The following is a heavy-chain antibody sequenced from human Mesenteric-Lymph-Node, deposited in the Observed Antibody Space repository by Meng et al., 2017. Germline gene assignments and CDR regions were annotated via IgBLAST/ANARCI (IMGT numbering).Heavy chain of an antibody. CDR2: VNAASGNT. D-gene: IGHD2-21*02. CDR3: AKSSLHAGTLYFDS. Sequence: QVQLVQSGAEVKNPGAAVKDSGKTSGYSFTTYGIHWVRQTPGQSLEWMGWVNAASGNTRYSQKFQDRVTINRDTSASSAYMEVSSLRSEDTAVYYCAKSSLHAGTLYFDSWGQGTLVTVSS. CDR1: GYSFTTYG. V-gene: IGHV1-3*01. J-gene: IGHJ4*02.